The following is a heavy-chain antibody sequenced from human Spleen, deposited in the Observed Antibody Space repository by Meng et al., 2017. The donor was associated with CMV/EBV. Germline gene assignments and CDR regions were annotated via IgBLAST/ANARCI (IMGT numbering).Heavy chain of an antibody. CDR2: INSDGSST. J-gene: IGHJ4*02. CDR1: FTFSSYW. Sequence: FTFSSYWMHWVRQAPGKGLVWVSRINSDGSSTSYADSVKGRFTISRDNAKNTLYPQMNSLRAEDSAVYSCARVMSLWDSDFWPPQYWGQGTLVTVSS. D-gene: IGHD3-3*01. CDR3: ARVMSLWDSDFWPPQY. V-gene: IGHV3-74*01.